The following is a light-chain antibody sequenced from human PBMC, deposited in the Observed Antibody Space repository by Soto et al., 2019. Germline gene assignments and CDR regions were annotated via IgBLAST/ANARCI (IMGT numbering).Light chain of an antibody. Sequence: SALTQPAAVFGSPGQSITISCPGTSSDVGGYNFVSWYQQHPGKAPKLMIYEVSNRPSGVSNRFSGSKSGNTASLTISGLQPEDEADYYCSSYTTSSTVVFGTGTKVTVL. J-gene: IGLJ1*01. V-gene: IGLV2-14*03. CDR2: EVS. CDR1: SSDVGGYNF. CDR3: SSYTTSSTVV.